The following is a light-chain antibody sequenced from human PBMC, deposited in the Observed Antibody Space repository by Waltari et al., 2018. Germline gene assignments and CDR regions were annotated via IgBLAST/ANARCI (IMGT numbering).Light chain of an antibody. CDR1: QSISSW. Sequence: DIQMTQSPSTLSASVGDRVTITCRASQSISSWLAWYQQKPGNAPKLLLYKAASLESGVPSRFSGSGSGTEFTLTISSLQPDDFATYYCQQYKTFPPWTFGQGTKVEIK. CDR2: KAA. V-gene: IGKV1-5*03. CDR3: QQYKTFPPWT. J-gene: IGKJ1*01.